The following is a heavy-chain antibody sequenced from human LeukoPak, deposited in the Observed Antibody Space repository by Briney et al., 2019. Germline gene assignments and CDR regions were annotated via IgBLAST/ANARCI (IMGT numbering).Heavy chain of an antibody. CDR1: GFSFSSHT. CDR2: ISSSSSTI. J-gene: IGHJ4*02. D-gene: IGHD1-1*01. CDR3: ARVGYNWNDVYFFDY. V-gene: IGHV3-48*01. Sequence: PGGSLRLSCAASGFSFSSHTMDWVRQAPGKGLEWVSYISSSSSTIYYADSVKGRFTISRDNAKNSLYLQMNSLRAEDTAVYYCARVGYNWNDVYFFDYWGQGILVTVSS.